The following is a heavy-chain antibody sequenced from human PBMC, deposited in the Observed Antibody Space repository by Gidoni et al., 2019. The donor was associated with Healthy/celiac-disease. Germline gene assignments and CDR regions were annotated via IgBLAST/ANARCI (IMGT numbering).Heavy chain of an antibody. CDR2: IYPGDSDT. V-gene: IGHV5-51*01. Sequence: EVQLVQSGAEVKKPGESLTISCKGSGYSFTSYWIGWVRQMPGKGLEWMGIIYPGDSDTRYSPSFQGQVTISADKSISTAYLQWSSLKASDTAMYYCASTAWSGYYMRPFDYWGQGTLVTVSS. CDR1: GYSFTSYW. J-gene: IGHJ4*02. CDR3: ASTAWSGYYMRPFDY. D-gene: IGHD3-3*01.